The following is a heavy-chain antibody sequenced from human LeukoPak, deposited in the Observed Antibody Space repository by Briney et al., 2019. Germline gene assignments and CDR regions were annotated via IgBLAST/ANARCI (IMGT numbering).Heavy chain of an antibody. CDR1: GYTFTSYA. D-gene: IGHD3-22*01. CDR3: ARAGDYDSSGYYSWSFQH. V-gene: IGHV1-3*01. CDR2: INAGNGNT. J-gene: IGHJ1*01. Sequence: ASVKVSCKASGYTFTSYAMHWVRQAPGQRLEWMGWINAGNGNTKYSQKFQGRVTITRDTSASTAYMELSSLRSEDTAVYYCARAGDYDSSGYYSWSFQHWGQGTLVTVSS.